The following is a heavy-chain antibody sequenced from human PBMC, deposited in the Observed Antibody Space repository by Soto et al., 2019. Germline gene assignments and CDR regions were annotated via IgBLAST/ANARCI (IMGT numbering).Heavy chain of an antibody. CDR3: ARGRLRGQTGGGFDY. Sequence: EVQLLESGGGLVQPGGSLRLSCAASGFTFSSYALSWVRQAPGKGLEWVSAISGSGGSTYYADSVKGRFTISRDNSKNRLYLQMNSLRAEDTAVYYCARGRLRGQTGGGFDYWGQGTLVTVSS. V-gene: IGHV3-23*01. CDR1: GFTFSSYA. J-gene: IGHJ4*02. CDR2: ISGSGGST. D-gene: IGHD1-26*01.